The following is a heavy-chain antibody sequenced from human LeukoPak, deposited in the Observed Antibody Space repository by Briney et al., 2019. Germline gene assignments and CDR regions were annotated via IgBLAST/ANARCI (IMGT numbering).Heavy chain of an antibody. D-gene: IGHD4-17*01. CDR1: GGSFSGYY. Sequence: SETLSLTCAVYGGSFSGYYWSWIRQPPRKGLEWIGEINHSGSTNYNPSLKSRVTISVDTSKNQFSLKLSSVTAADTAVYYCARVSHTVTTDLDYWGQGTLVTVSS. V-gene: IGHV4-34*01. CDR2: INHSGST. J-gene: IGHJ4*02. CDR3: ARVSHTVTTDLDY.